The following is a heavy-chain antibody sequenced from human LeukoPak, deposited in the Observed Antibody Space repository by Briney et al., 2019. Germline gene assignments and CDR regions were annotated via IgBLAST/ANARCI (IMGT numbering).Heavy chain of an antibody. CDR1: GFTVSSNY. CDR3: ARSKIVVVPTATAFDY. V-gene: IGHV3-66*02. CDR2: IYSGGST. D-gene: IGHD2-2*01. Sequence: PGGSLRLSCAASGFTVSSNYMSWVRQAPGKGLEWVSVIYSGGSTYYADSVKGRFTISRDNSKNTLYLQMNSLRAEDTAVYYCARSKIVVVPTATAFDYWGQGTLVTISS. J-gene: IGHJ4*02.